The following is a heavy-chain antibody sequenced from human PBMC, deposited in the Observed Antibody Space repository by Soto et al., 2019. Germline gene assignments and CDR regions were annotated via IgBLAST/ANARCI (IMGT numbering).Heavy chain of an antibody. CDR1: GGSINTATHS. CDR2: IYHSGST. Sequence: QLQLQESGSGLVKPSQTLSLTCAVSGGSINTATHSWSWIRQPPGKGLEWIGYIYHSGSTSYNPSDKRRGPISRDTSNHHVSLRRSSVTAADTAVYYCARGGGVTTTGDDYWGQGILVTVSS. D-gene: IGHD3-16*01. CDR3: ARGGGVTTTGDDY. J-gene: IGHJ4*02. V-gene: IGHV4-30-2*01.